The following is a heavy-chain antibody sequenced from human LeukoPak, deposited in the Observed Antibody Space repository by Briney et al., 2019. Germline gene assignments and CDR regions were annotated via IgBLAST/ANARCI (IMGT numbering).Heavy chain of an antibody. CDR3: ARGGPHYDFWSGYYTYYYYYMDV. J-gene: IGHJ6*03. Sequence: GGSLRLSCAASGFTFDDYGMSWVRQAPGKGLEWVSGINWNGGSTGYADSVKGRFTISRDNAKNSLYLQMNSLRAEDTALYHCARGGPHYDFWSGYYTYYYYYMDVCGKGTTVTVSS. D-gene: IGHD3-3*01. CDR2: INWNGGST. CDR1: GFTFDDYG. V-gene: IGHV3-20*01.